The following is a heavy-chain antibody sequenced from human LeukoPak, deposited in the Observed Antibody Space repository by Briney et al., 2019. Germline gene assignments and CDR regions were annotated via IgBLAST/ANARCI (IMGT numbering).Heavy chain of an antibody. CDR3: ARETLYCSGGSCYPAAFDY. J-gene: IGHJ4*02. CDR1: GFTFSSYE. V-gene: IGHV3-48*03. D-gene: IGHD2-15*01. Sequence: GGSLRLSCAASGFTFSSYEMNWVRQAPGKGLEWVSYISSSGSTIYYADSVKGRFTISRDNAKNSLYLQMNSLRAEDTAVYYCARETLYCSGGSCYPAAFDYWGQGTLVTVPS. CDR2: ISSSGSTI.